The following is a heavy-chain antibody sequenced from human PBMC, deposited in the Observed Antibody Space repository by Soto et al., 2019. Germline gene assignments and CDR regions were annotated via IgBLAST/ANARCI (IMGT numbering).Heavy chain of an antibody. CDR3: ARRGTRYFDY. Sequence: KSSETLSLTCTVSGGSISSSSYYWGWIRQPPGKGLEWIGSIYYSGSTYYNPSLKSRVTISVDTSKNQFSLKLSSVTAADTAVYYCARRGTRYFDYWGQGTLVTVSS. D-gene: IGHD1-1*01. CDR1: GGSISSSSYY. CDR2: IYYSGST. V-gene: IGHV4-39*01. J-gene: IGHJ4*02.